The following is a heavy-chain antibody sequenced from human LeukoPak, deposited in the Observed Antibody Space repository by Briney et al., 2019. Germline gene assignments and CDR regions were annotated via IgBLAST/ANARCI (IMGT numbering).Heavy chain of an antibody. CDR2: INHSGST. CDR3: ARRQLWHTRYYYFDY. J-gene: IGHJ4*02. V-gene: IGHV4-34*01. D-gene: IGHD5-18*01. Sequence: SETLSLTCAVYGGSFSGYYWSWIRQPPGKGLEWIGEINHSGSTNCNPSLKSRVTISVDTSKNQFSLKLSSVTAADTAVYYCARRQLWHTRYYYFDYWGQGTLVTVSS. CDR1: GGSFSGYY.